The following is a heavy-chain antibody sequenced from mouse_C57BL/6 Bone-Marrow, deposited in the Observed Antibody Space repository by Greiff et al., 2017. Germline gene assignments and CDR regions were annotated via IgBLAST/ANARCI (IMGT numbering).Heavy chain of an antibody. CDR2: IHPSDSDT. Sequence: VQLQQPGAELVKPGASVKVSCKASGYTFTSYWMHWVKQRPGQGLEWIGRIHPSDSDTNYNQKFKGKATLTVDKSSSTAYMQLSSLTSEDSAVCACEIDFYRVEGFAYWGQGTLVTVSA. CDR3: EIDFYRVEGFAY. D-gene: IGHD2-3*01. CDR1: GYTFTSYW. J-gene: IGHJ3*01. V-gene: IGHV1-74*01.